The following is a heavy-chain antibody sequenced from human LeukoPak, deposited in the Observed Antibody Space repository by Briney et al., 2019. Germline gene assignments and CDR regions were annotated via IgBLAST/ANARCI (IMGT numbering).Heavy chain of an antibody. V-gene: IGHV1-18*01. CDR1: GYTFTSYD. J-gene: IGHJ3*02. D-gene: IGHD3-22*01. CDR2: ISAYNGST. Sequence: ASVKVSCKASGYTFTSYDINWVKQAPGQGLEWMGWISAYNGSTYYAQKLQGRVTMTTDTSTSTAYMELSRLRSDDTGVYYCARSLTLYYYDSSGYHDGFDIWGQGTMVTVSS. CDR3: ARSLTLYYYDSSGYHDGFDI.